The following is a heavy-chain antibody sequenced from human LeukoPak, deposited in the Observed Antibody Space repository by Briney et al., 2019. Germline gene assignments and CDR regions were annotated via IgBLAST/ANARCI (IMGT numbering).Heavy chain of an antibody. V-gene: IGHV4-59*01. J-gene: IGHJ4*02. Sequence: SETLSLTCTVSGGSISSYYWSWIRQPPGKGLEWIGYIYYSGSTNYNPSLKSRVTISVDTSKNQFSLKLSSVTAADTAVYYCARGTYYYGSGSYYNRNVQLDEWGQGTLVTVSS. CDR3: ARGTYYYGSGSYYNRNVQLDE. CDR1: GGSISSYY. CDR2: IYYSGST. D-gene: IGHD3-10*01.